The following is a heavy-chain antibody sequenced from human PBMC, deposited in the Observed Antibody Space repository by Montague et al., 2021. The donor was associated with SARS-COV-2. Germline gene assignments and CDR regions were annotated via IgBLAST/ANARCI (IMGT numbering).Heavy chain of an antibody. Sequence: SETLSLTCTVSGGSISSYYWSWIRQPPGKGLEWIGYIYYSGSTNYNPSLKSRVTISVDTSKNQFSLKLSSVTAADTAVYYCARWGLYSSSAGGYDYWGQGTLVIVSS. V-gene: IGHV4-59*01. CDR3: ARWGLYSSSAGGYDY. CDR1: GGSISSYY. D-gene: IGHD6-6*01. J-gene: IGHJ4*02. CDR2: IYYSGST.